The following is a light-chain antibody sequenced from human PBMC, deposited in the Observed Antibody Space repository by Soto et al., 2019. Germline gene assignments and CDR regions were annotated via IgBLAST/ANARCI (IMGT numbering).Light chain of an antibody. CDR2: EDN. J-gene: IGLJ7*01. CDR1: SGSIASNY. Sequence: NSMLTQPHSVSESPGKTVTISCTRSSGSIASNYVQWYQQRPGSAPTTVIYEDNQRPSGVPDRFSGSIDSSSNSASLTISGLKTEDEADYYCQSYDSSSLAVFGGGTQLTVL. V-gene: IGLV6-57*03. CDR3: QSYDSSSLAV.